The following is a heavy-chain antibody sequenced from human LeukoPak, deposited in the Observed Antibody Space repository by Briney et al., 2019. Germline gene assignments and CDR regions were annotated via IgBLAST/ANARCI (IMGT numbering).Heavy chain of an antibody. V-gene: IGHV3-23*01. J-gene: IGHJ3*01. Sequence: GGSLGLSCAASGFTFNDFAMTWVRQAPGKGPEWVSTIADAGTYYADSVKGRFIISRDNSKNMLYLQLNSLRADDTAMYYCARNLGPFDVRGHGTMVTVSS. CDR1: GFTFNDFA. D-gene: IGHD3-16*01. CDR3: ARNLGPFDV. CDR2: IADAGT.